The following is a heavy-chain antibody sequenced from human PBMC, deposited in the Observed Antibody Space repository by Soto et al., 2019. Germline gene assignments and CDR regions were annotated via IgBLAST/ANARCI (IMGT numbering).Heavy chain of an antibody. J-gene: IGHJ4*02. Sequence: GGSLRLSCAASGFTFSSYAMSWVRQAPGKGLEWVSAIGASGGTTYYADSVKGRFTISRDNSKNTLFLQMNSLRAEDTAVYYCVPKIVVIGSARFDHWGLGTLVTVSS. CDR3: VPKIVVIGSARFDH. CDR2: IGASGGTT. V-gene: IGHV3-23*01. D-gene: IGHD2-2*01. CDR1: GFTFSSYA.